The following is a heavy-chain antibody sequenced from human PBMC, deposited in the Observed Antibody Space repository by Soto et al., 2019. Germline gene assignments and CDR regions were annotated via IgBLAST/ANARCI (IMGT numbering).Heavy chain of an antibody. D-gene: IGHD3-9*01. CDR2: IYYSGST. CDR3: GRLEGLATISYYFDY. V-gene: IGHV4-39*01. CDR1: GGSISSGGYY. Sequence: SETLSLTCTASGGSISSGGYYWSWIRQHPGKGLEWIGYIYYSGSTYYNPSLESRVTISVDKSKNQFSLKLMSLSAADTAVYYCGRLEGLATISYYFDYWGQGALVTVSS. J-gene: IGHJ4*02.